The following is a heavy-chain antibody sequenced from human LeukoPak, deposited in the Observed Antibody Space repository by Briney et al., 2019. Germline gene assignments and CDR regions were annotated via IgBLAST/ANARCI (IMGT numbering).Heavy chain of an antibody. CDR2: INHSGST. J-gene: IGHJ6*02. D-gene: IGHD3-3*01. CDR3: ARGRVLRFLEWVSAPAPPKYGMDV. V-gene: IGHV4-34*01. CDR1: GGSFSGYY. Sequence: SETLSLTCAVSGGSFSGYYWSWIRQPPGKGLEWIGEINHSGSTNYNPSLKSRVTISVDTSKNQFSLKLSSVTAADTAVYYCARGRVLRFLEWVSAPAPPKYGMDVWGQGTTVTVSS.